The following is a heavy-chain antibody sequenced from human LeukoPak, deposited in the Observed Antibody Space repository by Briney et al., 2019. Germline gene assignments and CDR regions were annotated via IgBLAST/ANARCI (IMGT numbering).Heavy chain of an antibody. CDR3: ARVGIAARGDYFDY. Sequence: KAGGSLRLSCAASGITFSRDSMNWVRQAPGKGLEWVSSISSRSSYIYYADSVKGRFTISRDNAKNSLYLQMNSLRAEDTAVYYCARVGIAARGDYFDYWGQGILVTVSS. J-gene: IGHJ4*02. D-gene: IGHD6-6*01. CDR2: ISSRSSYI. CDR1: GITFSRDS. V-gene: IGHV3-21*01.